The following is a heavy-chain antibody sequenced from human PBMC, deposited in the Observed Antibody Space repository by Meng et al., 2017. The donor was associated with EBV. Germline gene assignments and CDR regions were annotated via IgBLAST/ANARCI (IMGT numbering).Heavy chain of an antibody. D-gene: IGHD3-10*01. CDR2: FLPRLGAP. V-gene: IGHV1-69*01. CDR1: GGPFRYYA. J-gene: IGHJ4*02. Sequence: GQLVQSAAELKKPGWWVKVSCKTSGGPFRYYAISWVRRAPGQGLEWLGGFLPRLGAPNYAQKFHGRVKITADESTSTHYMDLSSLRSEDTAIYYCASESGRGYTPDYWGQGTLVTSPQ. CDR3: ASESGRGYTPDY.